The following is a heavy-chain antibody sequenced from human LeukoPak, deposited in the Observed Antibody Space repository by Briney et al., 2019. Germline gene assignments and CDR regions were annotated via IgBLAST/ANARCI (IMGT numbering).Heavy chain of an antibody. J-gene: IGHJ4*02. V-gene: IGHV5-51*01. CDR2: IYPGDSDT. Sequence: GESLKISCKGSGYSFTSYWIGWVRQMPGKGLEWMGIIYPGDSDTRYSPSFQGQVTISADKSISTAYLQWSSLKASDTAMYYCARHTPRDYYDSSPIDYWGQGTLVTVSS. D-gene: IGHD3-22*01. CDR1: GYSFTSYW. CDR3: ARHTPRDYYDSSPIDY.